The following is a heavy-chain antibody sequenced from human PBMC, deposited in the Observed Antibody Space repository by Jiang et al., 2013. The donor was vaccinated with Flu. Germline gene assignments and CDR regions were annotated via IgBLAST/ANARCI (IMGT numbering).Heavy chain of an antibody. CDR3: ARERLGQSYYRGXRRKGFDY. Sequence: SQTLSLTCAISGDSVSSNSAAWNWIRQSPSRGLEWLGRTYYRSKWYNDYAVSVKSRITINPDTSKNQFSLQLNSVTPEDTAVYYCARERLGQSYYRGXRRKGFDYWGQGTLVTVSS. D-gene: IGHD1-26*01. CDR1: GDSVSSNSAA. J-gene: IGHJ4*02. V-gene: IGHV6-1*01. CDR2: TYYRSKWYN.